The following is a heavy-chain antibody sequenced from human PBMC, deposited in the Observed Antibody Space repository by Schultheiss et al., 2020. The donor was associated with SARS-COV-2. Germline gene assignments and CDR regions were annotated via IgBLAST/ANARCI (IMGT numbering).Heavy chain of an antibody. Sequence: SETLSLTCTVSGGSISSYYWSWIRQPPGKGLEWIGEINHSGSTNYNPSLKSRVTISVDTSKNQFSLKLSSVTAADTAVYYCASYQTMGATFDYWGQGTLVTVSS. V-gene: IGHV4-34*01. CDR1: GGSISSYY. J-gene: IGHJ4*02. CDR2: INHSGST. CDR3: ASYQTMGATFDY. D-gene: IGHD1-26*01.